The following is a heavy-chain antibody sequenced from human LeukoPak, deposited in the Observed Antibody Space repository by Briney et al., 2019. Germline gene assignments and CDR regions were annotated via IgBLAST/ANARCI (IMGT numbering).Heavy chain of an antibody. CDR3: AGDGDRTSWYYY. V-gene: IGHV4-4*07. CDR1: GASISSWY. CDR2: MYSSGSI. J-gene: IGHJ4*02. D-gene: IGHD6-13*01. Sequence: PSETLSLTCTVSGASISSWYWSWIRQPAGKGLEGLGHMYSSGSIKYNPSLKSRVTISVDKSKNQFSLKLSSVTAADTAVYYCAGDGDRTSWYYYWGQGTLVTVSS.